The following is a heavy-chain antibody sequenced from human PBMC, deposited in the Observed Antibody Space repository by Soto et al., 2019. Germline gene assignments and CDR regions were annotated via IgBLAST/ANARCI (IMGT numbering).Heavy chain of an antibody. Sequence: QVQLVQSGAEVKKPGSSVKVSCKASGGTFSSYTISWVRQAPGQGLEWMGRIIPILGIANYAQKFQGRVTITADKSTSTDYMELSSLRSEDTAVYDCARDTSETVGDYNYWGQGTLVTVPS. J-gene: IGHJ4*02. CDR2: IIPILGIA. CDR3: ARDTSETVGDYNY. CDR1: GGTFSSYT. D-gene: IGHD4-17*01. V-gene: IGHV1-69*08.